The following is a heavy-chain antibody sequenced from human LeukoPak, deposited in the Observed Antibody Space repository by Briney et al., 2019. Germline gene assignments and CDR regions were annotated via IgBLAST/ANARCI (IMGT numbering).Heavy chain of an antibody. Sequence: PGGSLRLSCVASGFPFSSYWMTWVRQAPGKGLEWVGRIKRKTEGGTTDYGAPVKGRFSISRDDSKNTAYLQMNSLKTEDTAFYYCTTGNFGPYWGQGTLVTVSP. CDR2: IKRKTEGGTT. J-gene: IGHJ4*02. CDR1: GFPFSSYW. V-gene: IGHV3-15*01. D-gene: IGHD3-10*01. CDR3: TTGNFGPY.